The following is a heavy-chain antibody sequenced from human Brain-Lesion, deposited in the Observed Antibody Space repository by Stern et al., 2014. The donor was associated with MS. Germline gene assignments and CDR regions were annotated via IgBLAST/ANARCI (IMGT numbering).Heavy chain of an antibody. Sequence: DQLVESGPGLVKPSQTLSLSCTVSGGSISSGGYYWSWIRQPAGKGLEWIGRIFNSGSTSYNPSLKSRFPISRDTSKNQFSLRLNSMTAADTAVYYCARGRVVPGFQYYATDVWGQGTTVIVSS. CDR3: ARGRVVPGFQYYATDV. D-gene: IGHD2-2*01. CDR2: IFNSGST. V-gene: IGHV4-61*02. CDR1: GGSISSGGYY. J-gene: IGHJ6*02.